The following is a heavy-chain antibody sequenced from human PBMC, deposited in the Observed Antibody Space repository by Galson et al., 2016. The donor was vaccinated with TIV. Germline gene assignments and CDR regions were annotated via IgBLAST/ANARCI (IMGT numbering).Heavy chain of an antibody. V-gene: IGHV4-61*01. CDR1: GGSLSGGSHY. CDR3: VRDRVEVMTTDYFYYYMDV. J-gene: IGHJ6*03. Sequence: SETLSLTCGVSGGSLSGGSHYWSWVRQPPGRGLEWIGHIYQTGGTDYNPSLTSRVTVSRDLSKNQFSLQLKSVTAADTAIYYCVRDRVEVMTTDYFYYYMDVWGKGTTVTVSS. CDR2: IYQTGGT. D-gene: IGHD1-1*01.